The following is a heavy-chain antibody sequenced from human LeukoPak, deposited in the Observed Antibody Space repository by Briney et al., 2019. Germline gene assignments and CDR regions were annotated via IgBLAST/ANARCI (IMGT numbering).Heavy chain of an antibody. CDR2: IYPGDSGT. CDR1: GYSFISYW. V-gene: IGHV5-51*01. D-gene: IGHD1-26*01. Sequence: PGESLKISCKGSGYSFISYWIAWVRHTPGKGLECMGIIYPGDSGTRYSPSFQGQVTISADESINTAYLQWSSLKASDTAVYYCARQNGIVGAPIDYWGQGTLVTVSS. J-gene: IGHJ4*02. CDR3: ARQNGIVGAPIDY.